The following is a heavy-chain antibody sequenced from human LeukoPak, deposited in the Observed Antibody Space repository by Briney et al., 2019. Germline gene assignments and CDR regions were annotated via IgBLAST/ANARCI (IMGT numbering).Heavy chain of an antibody. V-gene: IGHV3-48*01. D-gene: IGHD3-3*01. Sequence: GGSLRLSCAASGFTFSSYSMNWVRQAPGEGLEWVSYISSSSSTIYYADSVKGRFTISRDNAKNSLYLQMNSLRAEDTAVYYCAREGEYDFWSDYLTGWGQGTLVTVSS. CDR2: ISSSSSTI. CDR3: AREGEYDFWSDYLTG. J-gene: IGHJ4*02. CDR1: GFTFSSYS.